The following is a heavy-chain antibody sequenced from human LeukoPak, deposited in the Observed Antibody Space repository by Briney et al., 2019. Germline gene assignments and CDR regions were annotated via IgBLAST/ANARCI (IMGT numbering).Heavy chain of an antibody. CDR2: INPSGGST. J-gene: IGHJ4*02. Sequence: ASVKVSCKASGYTFTSYYMHWVRQAPGQGLEWMGIINPSGGSTSYAQKFQGRVTMTRDTSTSTAYMELSSLRSEDTAMYYCAADYNFWSGYYSFEYWGQGTLVTVSS. D-gene: IGHD3-3*01. CDR1: GYTFTSYY. V-gene: IGHV1-46*01. CDR3: AADYNFWSGYYSFEY.